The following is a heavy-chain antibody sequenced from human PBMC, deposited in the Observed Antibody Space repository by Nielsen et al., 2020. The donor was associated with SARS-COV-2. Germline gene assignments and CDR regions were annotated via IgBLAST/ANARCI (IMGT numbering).Heavy chain of an antibody. CDR3: ATQADGYKSPYDY. CDR2: IGAGGDNI. Sequence: GESLNISCAASGFTFSRHAMNWVRQAPGKGLEWVSIIGAGGDNIYYADSVKGRFTISRDNSKNTLYLQINSLRADDTAVYYCATQADGYKSPYDYWGQGTLVTVSS. D-gene: IGHD3-10*01. V-gene: IGHV3-23*01. J-gene: IGHJ4*02. CDR1: GFTFSRHA.